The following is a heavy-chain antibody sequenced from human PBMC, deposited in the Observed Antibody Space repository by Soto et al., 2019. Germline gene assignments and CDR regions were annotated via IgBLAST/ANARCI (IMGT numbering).Heavy chain of an antibody. CDR2: IIPIFGTA. D-gene: IGHD3-22*01. CDR3: ARGTNNYYDSSRWYYYYYYGMDV. CDR1: GGTFSSYA. Sequence: QVQLVQSGAEVKKPGSSVKVSCKASGGTFSSYAISWVRQAPGQGLEWMGGIIPIFGTANYAQKFQGRVTITAEKSTSTAYMELSSLRSEDTGVYYCARGTNNYYDSSRWYYYYYYGMDVWGQGTTVTVSS. J-gene: IGHJ6*02. V-gene: IGHV1-69*06.